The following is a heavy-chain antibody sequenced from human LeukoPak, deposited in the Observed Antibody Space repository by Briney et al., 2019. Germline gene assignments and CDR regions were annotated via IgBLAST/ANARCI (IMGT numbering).Heavy chain of an antibody. CDR3: ARDRITIFGVPRDLFDY. CDR2: ISSSSSYI. Sequence: GGSLRLSCAASGFTFSSYSMNWVRQAPGKGLEWVSSISSSSSYIYYADSVKGRFTISRDNAKNSLYLQMNSLRAEDTAVYYCARDRITIFGVPRDLFDYWGQGTLVTVSS. CDR1: GFTFSSYS. J-gene: IGHJ4*02. D-gene: IGHD3-3*01. V-gene: IGHV3-21*01.